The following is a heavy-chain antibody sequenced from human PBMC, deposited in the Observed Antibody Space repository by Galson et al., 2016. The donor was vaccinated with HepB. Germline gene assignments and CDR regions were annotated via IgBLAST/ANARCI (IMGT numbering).Heavy chain of an antibody. Sequence: SLRLSCAASGFTFDDFTMHWVRQAPGKGLQWVSLITWDATGTYYAESVKGRFTISRDNSKNSLSLQMNSLRSEDSALYYCVKAGEGFDWLHHWSHGTLVTVSS. CDR3: VKAGEGFDWLHH. CDR1: GFTFDDFT. V-gene: IGHV3-43*01. D-gene: IGHD3-9*01. CDR2: ITWDATGT. J-gene: IGHJ1*01.